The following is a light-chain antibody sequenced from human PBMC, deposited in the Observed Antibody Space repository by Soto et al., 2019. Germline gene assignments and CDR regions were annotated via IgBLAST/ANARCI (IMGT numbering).Light chain of an antibody. V-gene: IGLV2-23*03. CDR1: SSDVGSYNL. CDR2: EGS. J-gene: IGLJ2*01. CDR3: CSYAGSSTFV. Sequence: QSALTQPASVSGSPGQSITISCTGTSSDVGSYNLVSWYQQHPGKAPKLMIYEGSKRPSGVSNRFSGSKSGNTASLTISGLQAVDEAEYYCCSYAGSSTFVFGGGTKLTVL.